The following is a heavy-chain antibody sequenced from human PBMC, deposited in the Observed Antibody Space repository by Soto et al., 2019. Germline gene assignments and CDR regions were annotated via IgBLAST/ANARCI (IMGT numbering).Heavy chain of an antibody. J-gene: IGHJ4*02. V-gene: IGHV1-2*02. Sequence: ASVKVSCKTSGYTFTDYYMHWVRHAPGQGLEWMGWINPNSGGPTSAQKFQGRVTITRDTSISTAYLELSRLRSDDTAVYYCARGGTTSLDYWGQGTQVTVSS. CDR2: INPNSGGP. CDR1: GYTFTDYY. D-gene: IGHD1-1*01. CDR3: ARGGTTSLDY.